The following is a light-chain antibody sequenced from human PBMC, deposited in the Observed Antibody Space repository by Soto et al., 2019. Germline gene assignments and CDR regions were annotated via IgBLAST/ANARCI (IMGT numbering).Light chain of an antibody. CDR3: QSYDSSLREV. CDR2: GNS. J-gene: IGLJ2*01. CDR1: SSNIGAGYD. Sequence: QSVLTQPPSVSGAPGQRVTISCTGSSSNIGAGYDVHWYQQLPGTAPKLLIYGNSNRPSGVPDRFSGSKSGTSASLAITGLQAEDEADYYRQSYDSSLREVFGGGTKRTVL. V-gene: IGLV1-40*01.